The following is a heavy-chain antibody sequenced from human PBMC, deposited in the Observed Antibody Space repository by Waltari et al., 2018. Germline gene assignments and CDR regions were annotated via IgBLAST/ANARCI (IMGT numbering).Heavy chain of an antibody. Sequence: QVQLQESGPGLVKPSQTLSLTCTVSGGSISSGDYYWSWIRQPPGKGLEWIGYIYYSGSTYYNPALQSRVTISVDTSKNQFSLKLSSGTAADTAVYYCARVAWYYYYMDGWGKGTTVTVSS. CDR1: GGSISSGDYY. CDR2: IYYSGST. J-gene: IGHJ6*03. V-gene: IGHV4-30-4*08. CDR3: ARVAWYYYYMDG.